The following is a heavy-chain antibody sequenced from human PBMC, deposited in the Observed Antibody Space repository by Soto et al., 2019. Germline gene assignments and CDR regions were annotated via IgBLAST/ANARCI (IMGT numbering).Heavy chain of an antibody. CDR2: IYHSGST. CDR1: GGSISSSNW. CDR3: AGVDTAMVLGY. D-gene: IGHD5-18*01. V-gene: IGHV4-4*02. Sequence: SETLSLTCAVSGGSISSSNWWSWVRQPPGKGLEWIGEIYHSGSTNYNPSLKSRVTISVDKSRNQFSLKLSSVTAADTAVYYCAGVDTAMVLGYWGQGTLVTVSS. J-gene: IGHJ4*02.